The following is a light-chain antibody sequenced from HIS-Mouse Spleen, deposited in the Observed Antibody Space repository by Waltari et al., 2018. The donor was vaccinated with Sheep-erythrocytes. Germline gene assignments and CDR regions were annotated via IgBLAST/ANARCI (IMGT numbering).Light chain of an antibody. Sequence: AIQMNQSPSSLSASVGARVTITCRASQGIRNDLGWYQQKPGKAPKVLIYAASSLQSGVPSRFSGSGSGTDFTLTISSLQPEDFATYYCLQDYNYPYTFGQGTKLEIK. J-gene: IGKJ2*01. V-gene: IGKV1-6*01. CDR2: AAS. CDR1: QGIRND. CDR3: LQDYNYPYT.